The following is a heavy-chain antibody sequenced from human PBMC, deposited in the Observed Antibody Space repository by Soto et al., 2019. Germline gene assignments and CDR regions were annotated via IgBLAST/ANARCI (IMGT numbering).Heavy chain of an antibody. V-gene: IGHV3-30-3*01. CDR2: ISYDGSNK. Sequence: GGSLRLSCAASGFTFSSYAMHWVRQAPGKGLEWVAVISYDGSNKYYADSVKGRFTISRDNSKNTLYLQMNSLRAEDTAVYYCARDLLRYCSSTSCHPGVYWGRGTLVTVSS. CDR3: ARDLLRYCSSTSCHPGVY. J-gene: IGHJ4*02. CDR1: GFTFSSYA. D-gene: IGHD2-2*01.